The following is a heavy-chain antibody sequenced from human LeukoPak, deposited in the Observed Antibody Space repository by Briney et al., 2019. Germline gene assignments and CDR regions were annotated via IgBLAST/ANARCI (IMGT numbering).Heavy chain of an antibody. CDR3: AKDMYDILTGYHSKNWFDP. CDR1: ELTFSNYA. CDR2: STGTGYST. V-gene: IGHV3-43*02. D-gene: IGHD3-9*01. J-gene: IGHJ5*02. Sequence: PGGSLRLSCAASELTFSNYAMSWVRQAPGKGLEWVSGSTGTGYSTYYADSVKGRFTISRDNSKNSLYLQMNSLRTEDTALYYCAKDMYDILTGYHSKNWFDPWGQGTLVTVSS.